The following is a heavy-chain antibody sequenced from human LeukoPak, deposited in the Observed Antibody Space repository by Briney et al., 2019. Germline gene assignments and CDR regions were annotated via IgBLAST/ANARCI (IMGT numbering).Heavy chain of an antibody. Sequence: PGRSLRLSCAASGFTFSSYGMHWVRQAPGKGLEWVAVISYDGSNKYYADSVKGRFTISRDNSKNTLYLQMNSLRAEDTAVYYCARDSPGGSSSNYWGQGTLVTVSS. CDR1: GFTFSSYG. V-gene: IGHV3-30*03. CDR3: ARDSPGGSSSNY. D-gene: IGHD6-6*01. CDR2: ISYDGSNK. J-gene: IGHJ4*02.